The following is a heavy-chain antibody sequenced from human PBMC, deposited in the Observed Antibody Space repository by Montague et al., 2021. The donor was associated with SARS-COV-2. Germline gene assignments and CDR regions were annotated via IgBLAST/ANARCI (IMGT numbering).Heavy chain of an antibody. D-gene: IGHD3-10*01. CDR1: GDSINNVNYF. CDR2: VYISGNT. J-gene: IGHJ5*01. CDR3: ARVSGYGSGSSFNWFDS. V-gene: IGHV4-61*02. Sequence: TLSLTCSVFGDSINNVNYFWSWIRQPAGKGLEWIGRVYISGNTDYNPSLKSRITMLLDKSANELTLQVTSVTAADTAVYYCARVSGYGSGSSFNWFDSWGQGLVVTVSS.